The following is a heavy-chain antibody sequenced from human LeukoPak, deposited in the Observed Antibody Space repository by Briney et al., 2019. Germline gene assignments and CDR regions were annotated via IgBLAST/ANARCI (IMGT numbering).Heavy chain of an antibody. D-gene: IGHD6-13*01. CDR1: GVSISSSSYY. Sequence: PSETLSLTCIVSGVSISSSSYYWGWIRQPPGKGLEWIGSIYYSGSTYYNPSLKSRVTISVDTSKNQFSLKLTSVTAADTAVYYCARGGSLRGLTGGWGQGTLVTVSS. V-gene: IGHV4-39*07. CDR3: ARGGSLRGLTGG. J-gene: IGHJ4*02. CDR2: IYYSGST.